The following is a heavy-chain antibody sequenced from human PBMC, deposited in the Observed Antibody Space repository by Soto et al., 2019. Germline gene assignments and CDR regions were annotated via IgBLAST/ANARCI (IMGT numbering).Heavy chain of an antibody. Sequence: SETLSLTCSVSGGSISGSYWSWIRQSPGKGLEWLGYVYYTGSTNYSPSLRSRVSISVDTSKNEFSLNLNSVTAADTAVYFCARDFERSAIAPWGQGTSVTVSS. CDR2: VYYTGST. D-gene: IGHD3-9*01. J-gene: IGHJ5*02. V-gene: IGHV4-59*12. CDR1: GGSISGSY. CDR3: ARDFERSAIAP.